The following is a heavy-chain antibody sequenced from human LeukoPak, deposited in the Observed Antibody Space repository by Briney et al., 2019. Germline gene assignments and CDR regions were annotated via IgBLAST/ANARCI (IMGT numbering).Heavy chain of an antibody. V-gene: IGHV3-48*02. J-gene: IGHJ4*02. CDR3: ARDYDSTGQIDY. CDR2: ISVSSSSI. Sequence: PGGSLRLSCAAYGFTFSTYSMNWVRQAPGKGLEWVSYISVSSSSIYYADSVRGRFTISRDNAKNSLYLQMNSLRDEDTAVYYCARDYDSTGQIDYWGQGTLVTVSS. D-gene: IGHD3-22*01. CDR1: GFTFSTYS.